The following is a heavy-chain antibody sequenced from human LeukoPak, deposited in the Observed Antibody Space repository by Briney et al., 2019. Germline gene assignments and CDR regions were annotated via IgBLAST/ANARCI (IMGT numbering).Heavy chain of an antibody. V-gene: IGHV3-11*06. CDR3: ARVVYRYGYAFDI. CDR2: ITGSSRSI. CDR1: GFTFSDYY. D-gene: IGHD5-18*01. Sequence: GGSLRLSCAVSGFTFSDYYMSWIRQAPGKGLEWVSFITGSSRSINYADSVKGRFTISRDNAKSSMYLQMNSLRAEDTAAYFCARVVYRYGYAFDIWGQGTEVTVSS. J-gene: IGHJ3*02.